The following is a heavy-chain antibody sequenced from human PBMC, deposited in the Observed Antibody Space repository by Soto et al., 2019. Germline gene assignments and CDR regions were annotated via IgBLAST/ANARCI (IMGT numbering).Heavy chain of an antibody. CDR3: ARDAAPYQLLSNRFDP. Sequence: QVQLVQSGAEVKKPGSSVKVSCKASGGTFSSYTISWVRQAPGQGLEWMGRIIPILGIANYAQKFQGRVTITADKSTSTAYMELSSLRSEDTAVYYCARDAAPYQLLSNRFDPWGQGTLVTVSS. CDR2: IIPILGIA. V-gene: IGHV1-69*08. CDR1: GGTFSSYT. D-gene: IGHD2-2*01. J-gene: IGHJ5*02.